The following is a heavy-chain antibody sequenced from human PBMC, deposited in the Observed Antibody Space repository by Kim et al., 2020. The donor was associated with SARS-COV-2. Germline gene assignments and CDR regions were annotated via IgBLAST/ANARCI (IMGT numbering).Heavy chain of an antibody. Sequence: GGSLRLSCAASGFTFSNYGMSWVRQGPGRGPEWVSGISGSGDNTYYADPVMSRFTISRDNSKNTLYLLMNSLRAEDTAVYYCASLNAGGFSYWGQGAPVTVSS. J-gene: IGHJ4*02. CDR2: ISGSGDNT. CDR3: ASLNAGGFSY. V-gene: IGHV3-23*01. CDR1: GFTFSNYG. D-gene: IGHD2-8*02.